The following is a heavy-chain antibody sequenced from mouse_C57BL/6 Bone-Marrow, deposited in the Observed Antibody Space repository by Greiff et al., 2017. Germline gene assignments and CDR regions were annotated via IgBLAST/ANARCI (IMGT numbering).Heavy chain of an antibody. J-gene: IGHJ3*01. V-gene: IGHV1-4*01. CDR1: GYTFTSYT. CDR3: AREGYAVGFAC. Sequence: VQLQQSGAELARPGASVKMSCKASGYTFTSYTMHWVKQRPGQGLEWIGYINPSSGYTKYNHKFKDKATLTADKSSSTAYMQLSSLTSGASAVYYCAREGYAVGFACWGQGTPVTVSA. CDR2: INPSSGYT.